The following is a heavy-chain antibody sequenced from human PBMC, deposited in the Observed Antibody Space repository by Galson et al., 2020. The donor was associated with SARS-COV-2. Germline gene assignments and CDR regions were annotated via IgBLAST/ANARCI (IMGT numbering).Heavy chain of an antibody. V-gene: IGHV1-3*01. Sequence: AMHWVRQDPGQRLEWMGWLNAGNGNTKYSQKFQGRVTITRDTSASTAYMELSSLRSEDTAVYYCARHYYDSSGYFLYYFDYWGQGTLVTVSS. D-gene: IGHD3-22*01. CDR1: A. CDR2: LNAGNGNT. CDR3: ARHYYDSSGYFLYYFDY. J-gene: IGHJ4*02.